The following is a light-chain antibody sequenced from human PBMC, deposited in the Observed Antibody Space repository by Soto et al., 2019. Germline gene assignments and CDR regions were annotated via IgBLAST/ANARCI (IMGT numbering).Light chain of an antibody. CDR2: DAS. J-gene: IGKJ4*01. V-gene: IGKV1-33*01. CDR1: QDIKNY. Sequence: DIQMTQSPSSLSASVGDRFTITCQASQDIKNYLNWYQQKSGKAPKLLIYDASDLETGVPSRFSGSGSGTDFTFTINSLQPEDIAPYYCQQSDNLPLPFGGGTNVDVK. CDR3: QQSDNLPLP.